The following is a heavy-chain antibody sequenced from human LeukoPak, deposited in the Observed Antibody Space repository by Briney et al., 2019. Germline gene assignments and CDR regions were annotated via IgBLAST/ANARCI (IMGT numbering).Heavy chain of an antibody. CDR1: GDSISSHY. J-gene: IGHJ5*02. Sequence: SETLSLTCSVSGDSISSHYWTWIRQPPGKGLEWIGYMYYSGSPNYNPSLKSRVTISVDTSKNQFSLKLSSVTAADTAVYYCVRDRARFDPWGQGTLVTVSS. CDR3: VRDRARFDP. CDR2: MYYSGSP. D-gene: IGHD3-10*01. V-gene: IGHV4-59*11.